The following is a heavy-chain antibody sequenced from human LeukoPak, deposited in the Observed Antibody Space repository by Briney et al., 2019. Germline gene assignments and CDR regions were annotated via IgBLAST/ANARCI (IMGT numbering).Heavy chain of an antibody. CDR2: IYYSGST. Sequence: SQTLSLTCTVSGGSISSGDYYWSWIRQPPGKGLEWIGYIYYSGSTYYNPSLKSRVTIPVDTSKNQFSLKLSSVTAADTAVYYCARHPPLGYCSGGSCYSLGCWFDPWGQGTLVTVSS. D-gene: IGHD2-15*01. J-gene: IGHJ5*02. V-gene: IGHV4-30-4*01. CDR3: ARHPPLGYCSGGSCYSLGCWFDP. CDR1: GGSISSGDYY.